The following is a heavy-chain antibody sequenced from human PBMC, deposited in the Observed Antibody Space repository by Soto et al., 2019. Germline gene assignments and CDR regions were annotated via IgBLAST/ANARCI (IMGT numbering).Heavy chain of an antibody. V-gene: IGHV4-59*01. CDR1: GGSMNHNY. CDR2: ISYNGVT. CDR3: ARVIRLYDPNWETFYFFDL. D-gene: IGHD1-26*01. Sequence: QVQLQQSGPGLVKPSETLSLTCSVSGGSMNHNYWSWIRQPPGKGLEWIGYISYNGVTNYDPSLKSRGTISVDTSKNHLSLKLTSVTAADTAVYYCARVIRLYDPNWETFYFFDLWGQGTVVTVSS. J-gene: IGHJ4*02.